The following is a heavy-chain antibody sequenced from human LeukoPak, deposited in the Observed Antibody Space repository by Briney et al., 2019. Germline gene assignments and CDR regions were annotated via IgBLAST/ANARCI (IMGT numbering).Heavy chain of an antibody. V-gene: IGHV4-34*01. D-gene: IGHD3-3*01. CDR1: GGSFSGYY. CDR2: INHSGST. CDR3: ARRGELTIFGVVDRYYMDV. J-gene: IGHJ6*03. Sequence: PSETLSLTCAVYGGSFSGYYWSWIRQPPGKGLEWIGEINHSGSTNYNPSLKSRVTISVDTSKNQFSLKLSSVTAADTAVYYCARRGELTIFGVVDRYYMDVWGKGTTVTVSS.